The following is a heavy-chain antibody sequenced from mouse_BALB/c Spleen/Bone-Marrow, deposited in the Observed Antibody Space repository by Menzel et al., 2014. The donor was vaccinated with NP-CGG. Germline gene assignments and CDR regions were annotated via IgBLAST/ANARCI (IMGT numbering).Heavy chain of an antibody. CDR1: GYTFTSYW. J-gene: IGHJ4*01. CDR2: IYPGSGST. CDR3: TRDDQRYAMDY. D-gene: IGHD2-3*01. V-gene: IGHV1S22*01. Sequence: LQQSGSELVRPGASVKLSCKASGYTFTSYWMHWVKQKPGQSREWMGNIYPGSGSTNYDEKFKSKSTLTVDTSSSIVYMQLSSLTSDDSAVYCGTRDDQRYAMDYWGEGTSVTVSS.